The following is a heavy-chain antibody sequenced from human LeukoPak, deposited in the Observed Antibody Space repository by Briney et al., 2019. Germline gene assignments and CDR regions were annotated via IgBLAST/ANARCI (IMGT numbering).Heavy chain of an antibody. CDR2: ITKSGDTS. V-gene: IGHV3-23*01. CDR1: GIIFSSDA. CDR3: AKGSGGYYDYYYYMDV. J-gene: IGHJ6*03. D-gene: IGHD1-26*01. Sequence: PGGSLRLSCAASGIIFSSDAMSWVRQVPGKGLEWVSLITKSGDTSYYADSVKGRFTISRDNSKNTVYLQMNSLRAEDTAIYYCAKGSGGYYDYYYYMDVWGKGTTVTVSS.